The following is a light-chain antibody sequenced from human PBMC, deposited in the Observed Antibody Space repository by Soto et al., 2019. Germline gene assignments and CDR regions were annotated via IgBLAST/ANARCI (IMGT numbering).Light chain of an antibody. J-gene: IGKJ1*01. V-gene: IGKV1-5*01. Sequence: DIQMTQSPSTLSASVGDRVTITCRASQSISSWLAWYQQKPGKAPKLLIYDASSLESGVPSRFSGSGSGTEFTLTISSLQPDDFATYYCQKYNSYSREGTFGQGTKVEIK. CDR2: DAS. CDR1: QSISSW. CDR3: QKYNSYSREGT.